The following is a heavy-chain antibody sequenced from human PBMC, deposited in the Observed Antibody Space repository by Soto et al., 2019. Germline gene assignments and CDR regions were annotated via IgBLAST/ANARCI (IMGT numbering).Heavy chain of an antibody. J-gene: IGHJ4*02. Sequence: NLPETLSLTCSVSGGSMIGYYWTWIRQAPGKGLEWIGYVYYSGSANYNPSLKSRVTISVDTSKNQFSLNLRSVTAADTAVYFCARVYGSPAYYFDYWGRGTLVTVSS. V-gene: IGHV4-59*01. CDR2: VYYSGSA. D-gene: IGHD3-10*01. CDR1: GGSMIGYY. CDR3: ARVYGSPAYYFDY.